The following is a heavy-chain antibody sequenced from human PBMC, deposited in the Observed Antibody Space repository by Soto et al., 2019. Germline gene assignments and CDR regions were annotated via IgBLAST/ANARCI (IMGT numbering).Heavy chain of an antibody. V-gene: IGHV1-69*13. D-gene: IGHD6-6*01. Sequence: GASVKVSCKASGGTFSSYAISWVRQAPGQGLEWMGGIIPIFGTANYAQKFQGRVTITADESTSTAYMELSSLRSEDTAVYYCARGDSSSPDYYYYGMDVWGQGTTVTVSS. CDR3: ARGDSSSPDYYYYGMDV. CDR1: GGTFSSYA. J-gene: IGHJ6*02. CDR2: IIPIFGTA.